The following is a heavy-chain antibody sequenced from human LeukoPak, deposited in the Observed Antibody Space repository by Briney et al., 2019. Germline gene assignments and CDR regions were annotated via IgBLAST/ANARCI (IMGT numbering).Heavy chain of an antibody. D-gene: IGHD6-13*01. Sequence: GGSLRLSCAASGFTFSSYAMSWVRQAPGKGLEWVSVISGSGGTTYYADSVKGRFTISRDNSKSTLYLQMNSLRAEDTAVYYCAKGNGKAETGNGVDYWGQGPLVTVS. V-gene: IGHV3-23*01. CDR1: GFTFSSYA. CDR3: AKGNGKAETGNGVDY. CDR2: ISGSGGTT. J-gene: IGHJ4*02.